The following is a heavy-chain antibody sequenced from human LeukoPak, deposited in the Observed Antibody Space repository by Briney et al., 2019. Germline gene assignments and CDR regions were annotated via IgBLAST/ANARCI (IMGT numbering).Heavy chain of an antibody. CDR1: GYTFTSYD. Sequence: GASVKVSCKASGYTFTSYDINWVRQATAQGLEWMGWMNPNSGNTGYAQKFQGRVTMTRNTSISTAYMELSSLRSEDTAVYYCARTSVSGYEIDYWGQGTLVTVS. J-gene: IGHJ4*02. CDR2: MNPNSGNT. V-gene: IGHV1-8*01. D-gene: IGHD5-12*01. CDR3: ARTSVSGYEIDY.